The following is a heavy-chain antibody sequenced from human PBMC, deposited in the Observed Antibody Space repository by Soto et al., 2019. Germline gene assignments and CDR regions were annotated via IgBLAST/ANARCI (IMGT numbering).Heavy chain of an antibody. Sequence: EVQLVESGGGSVQPGGSLRLSCAASGLTFSRHWMHWVRQAPGNGLVWVSRISPDGSGTYYADSVKGRFTISRDNAKNTLYLQMSSVRAYDTAVYYCARGYSYGLDHWGQGTLATVPS. D-gene: IGHD5-18*01. J-gene: IGHJ4*02. V-gene: IGHV3-74*01. CDR2: ISPDGSGT. CDR1: GLTFSRHW. CDR3: ARGYSYGLDH.